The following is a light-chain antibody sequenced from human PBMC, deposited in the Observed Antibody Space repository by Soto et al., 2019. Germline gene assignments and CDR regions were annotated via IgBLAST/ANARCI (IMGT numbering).Light chain of an antibody. CDR1: QSVSNNY. Sequence: EDFLSRSSGSLFMSPGERANLFCRASQSVSNNYLAWYQQKPGQAPRLLIYGASNRATGIPDRFSGSGSGTDFTLTISSLEPEDFAVYYCQQRRNWQVTFGQGTLLEIK. CDR2: GAS. CDR3: QQRRNWQVT. J-gene: IGKJ5*01. V-gene: IGKV3D-20*02.